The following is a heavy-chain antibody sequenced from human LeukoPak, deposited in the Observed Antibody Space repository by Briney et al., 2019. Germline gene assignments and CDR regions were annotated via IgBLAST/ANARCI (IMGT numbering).Heavy chain of an antibody. V-gene: IGHV3-33*08. CDR3: ARDTGDGYSYGYPYYYYYGMDV. CDR1: GFTFSGSA. J-gene: IGHJ6*02. CDR2: IWYDGSNK. D-gene: IGHD5-18*01. Sequence: PGGSLRLSCAASGFTFSGSAMHWVRQAPGKGLEWVAVIWYDGSNKYYADSVKGRFTISRDNSKNTLYLQMNSLRAEDTAVYYCARDTGDGYSYGYPYYYYYGMDVWGQGTTVTVSS.